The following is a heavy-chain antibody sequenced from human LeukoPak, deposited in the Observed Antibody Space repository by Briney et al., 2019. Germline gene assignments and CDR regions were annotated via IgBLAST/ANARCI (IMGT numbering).Heavy chain of an antibody. CDR3: ARDCGYDLRHY. J-gene: IGHJ4*02. CDR2: IYSGGST. V-gene: IGHV3-53*01. CDR1: GFTVSSNY. Sequence: GGSLRLSCAASGFTVSSNYMSWVRQAPGKGLEWVSVIYSGGSTYYADSVKGRFTISRDKSKKTLYLQMNSLRAEDTAVFYCARDCGYDLRHYWGQGTLVTVSS. D-gene: IGHD5-12*01.